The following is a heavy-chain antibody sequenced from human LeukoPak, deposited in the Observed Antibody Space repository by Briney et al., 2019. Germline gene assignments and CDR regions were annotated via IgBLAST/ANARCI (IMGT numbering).Heavy chain of an antibody. CDR1: GGSISSSSYY. CDR2: IYYSGST. Sequence: SETLSLTCTVSGGSISSSSYYWGWIRQPPGKGLEWIGSIYYSGSTYYNPSLKSRVTISVDTSKNQFSLKLSSETAADTAVYYCVAVIGARFDYWGQGTLVTVSS. V-gene: IGHV4-39*01. D-gene: IGHD3-22*01. CDR3: VAVIGARFDY. J-gene: IGHJ4*02.